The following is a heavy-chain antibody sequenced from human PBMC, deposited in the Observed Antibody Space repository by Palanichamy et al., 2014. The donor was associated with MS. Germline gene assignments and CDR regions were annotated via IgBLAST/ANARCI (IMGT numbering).Heavy chain of an antibody. CDR3: AREGKTGSRSRDDAFDI. V-gene: IGHV1-46*01. J-gene: IGHJ3*02. CDR2: INPSDGTT. Sequence: QVLLVQSGAEVKKPGASVEVSCKASGYTFISYYIHWVRQAPGQGLEWMGMINPSDGTTSYAQKFQGRVTVTRDTSTSTIYMELSSLRSEDTAVYYCAREGKTGSRSRDDAFDIWGQGTMVTVSS. D-gene: IGHD6-13*01. CDR1: GYTFISYY.